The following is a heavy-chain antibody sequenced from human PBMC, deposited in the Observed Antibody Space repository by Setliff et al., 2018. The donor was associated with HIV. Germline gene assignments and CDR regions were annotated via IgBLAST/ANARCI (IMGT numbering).Heavy chain of an antibody. CDR3: ARATYGSRAVTGLYFDS. V-gene: IGHV4-34*01. CDR2: INYSGKT. J-gene: IGHJ4*01. Sequence: SETLSLTCGISGGSFSGFYWAWIRQPPGKGLEWIGEINYSGKTNKNPSLKSRVTISADTSRTQFSLNLISVTAADTAVYYCARATYGSRAVTGLYFDSWGHGALVTVSS. CDR1: GGSFSGFY. D-gene: IGHD6-6*01.